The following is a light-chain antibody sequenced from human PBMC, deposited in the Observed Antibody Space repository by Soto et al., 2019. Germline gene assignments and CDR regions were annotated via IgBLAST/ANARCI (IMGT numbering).Light chain of an antibody. CDR1: QSLLHSNGYNY. V-gene: IGKV2-28*01. J-gene: IGKJ1*01. CDR3: MQASQTTPGT. CDR2: LGS. Sequence: DIVLIQSPLSLPVTPGEPASISCRSSQSLLHSNGYNYLDWYLQKPGQSPQLLLYLGSSRASGVPDRFSGSRACTDFTLKISRVEAQDVGVYYYMQASQTTPGTFGQGTKVEIK.